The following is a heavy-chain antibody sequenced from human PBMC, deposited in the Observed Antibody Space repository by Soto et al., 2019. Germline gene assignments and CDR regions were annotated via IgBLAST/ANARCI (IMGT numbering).Heavy chain of an antibody. CDR1: GFTFATYA. CDR2: ISGSGGSA. Sequence: GGSLRLSCAASGFTFATYAMSWVRQAPGKGLEWVSSISGSGGSAYYADSVKGRFTISRDNSKNTLYLQMDSLRADDTAVYYCAKDRSVDTRDWFDPWGQGTLVTVSS. V-gene: IGHV3-23*01. J-gene: IGHJ5*02. D-gene: IGHD5-18*01. CDR3: AKDRSVDTRDWFDP.